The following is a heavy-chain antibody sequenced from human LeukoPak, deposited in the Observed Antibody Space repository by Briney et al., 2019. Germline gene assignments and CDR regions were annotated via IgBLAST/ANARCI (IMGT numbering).Heavy chain of an antibody. J-gene: IGHJ3*02. CDR2: IYYSGST. Sequence: SETLSLTCAVSGGSISSNKWWSWVRQHPGKGLEWIGYIYYSGSTYYDPSLKSRVTMSVDTSKNQFSLRLSSVTAADTAVYYCARVGTAMFWSTFDIWGQGTMVTVSA. CDR3: ARVGTAMFWSTFDI. V-gene: IGHV4-4*02. CDR1: GGSISSNKW. D-gene: IGHD5-18*01.